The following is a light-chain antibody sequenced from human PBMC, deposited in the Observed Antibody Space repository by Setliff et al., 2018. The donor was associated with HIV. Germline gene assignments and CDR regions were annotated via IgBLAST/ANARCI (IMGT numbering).Light chain of an antibody. CDR3: CSYAGSYTYV. J-gene: IGLJ1*01. V-gene: IGLV2-23*02. Sequence: VLTQPASVSGSPGQSITISCTGTSSDLGTYNLVSWFQQHPDKAPKLISDGIIRRPSLISDRLSGSKSGNTASLTISGLLAEDEADYYCCSYAGSYTYVFGTGTKVTVL. CDR1: SSDLGTYNL. CDR2: GII.